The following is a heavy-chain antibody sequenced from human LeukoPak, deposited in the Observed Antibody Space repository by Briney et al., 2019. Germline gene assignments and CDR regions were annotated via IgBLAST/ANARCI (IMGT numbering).Heavy chain of an antibody. CDR3: ARGNSGWSTS. CDR1: GGSISTYY. V-gene: IGHV4-59*01. D-gene: IGHD6-19*01. Sequence: SETLSLTCTVSGGSISTYYWGWIRQPPGKGLEWIGYIYYSGTPNYNPSLKSRVAISVDTSKNQFSLKLSSVTAADTAVYYCARGNSGWSTSWGPGTLVTVSS. J-gene: IGHJ5*02. CDR2: IYYSGTP.